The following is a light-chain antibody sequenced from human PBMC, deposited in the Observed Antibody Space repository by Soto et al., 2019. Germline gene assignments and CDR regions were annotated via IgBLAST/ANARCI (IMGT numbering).Light chain of an antibody. J-gene: IGLJ3*02. CDR2: EVT. Sequence: QSALTQPASVSGFPGQSITISCTGTGSDIGAYNYVSWYQHHPGKAPKLLIHEVTNRPSGVSRRFSGSKSGNTASLTISPLRAEDEADYYCNSFTTSSTLLFGGGTKLTVL. CDR3: NSFTTSSTLL. CDR1: GSDIGAYNY. V-gene: IGLV2-14*01.